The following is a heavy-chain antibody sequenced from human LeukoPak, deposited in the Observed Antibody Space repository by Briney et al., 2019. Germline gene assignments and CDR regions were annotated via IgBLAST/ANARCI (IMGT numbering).Heavy chain of an antibody. V-gene: IGHV3-23*01. CDR1: GFTFSSYA. CDR3: AKTPSSGAGSACDS. Sequence: GGSLRLSCAASGFTFSSYAMSWVRQAPGKGLEWVSAISGSGGSTYYADSVKGRFTISRDSSKNTLYLHMNSLRAEDTALYYCAKTPSSGAGSACDSWGQGTLVTVSS. J-gene: IGHJ4*02. CDR2: ISGSGGST. D-gene: IGHD3-10*01.